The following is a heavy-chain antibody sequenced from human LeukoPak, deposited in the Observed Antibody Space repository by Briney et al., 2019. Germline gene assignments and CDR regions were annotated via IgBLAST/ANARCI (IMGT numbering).Heavy chain of an antibody. D-gene: IGHD5-12*01. CDR3: AREGMVATFDY. CDR2: ISSNGGST. V-gene: IGHV3-64*04. CDR1: GFTFSSYA. J-gene: IGHJ4*02. Sequence: PGGSLRLSCSASGFTFSSYAMHWVRQAPGKGLEYVSAISSNGGSTYYADSVKGRFTISRDKAKNSLYLQMNSLRAEDTAIYYCAREGMVATFDYWGQGTLVTVSS.